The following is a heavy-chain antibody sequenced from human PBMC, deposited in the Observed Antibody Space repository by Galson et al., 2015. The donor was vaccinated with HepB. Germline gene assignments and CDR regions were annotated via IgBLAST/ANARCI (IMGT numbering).Heavy chain of an antibody. Sequence: SLRLSCAASGFTFSGSALHWVRQASGGGLEWVGRVRSKANNYATTYGVSVKGRFTISRDDSRNTAYLQMNRLKVEDTAVYYCTRTGGDNSRARFDPWGQGTLVTVSS. CDR1: GFTFSGSA. V-gene: IGHV3-73*01. CDR2: VRSKANNYAT. CDR3: TRTGGDNSRARFDP. D-gene: IGHD2/OR15-2a*01. J-gene: IGHJ5*02.